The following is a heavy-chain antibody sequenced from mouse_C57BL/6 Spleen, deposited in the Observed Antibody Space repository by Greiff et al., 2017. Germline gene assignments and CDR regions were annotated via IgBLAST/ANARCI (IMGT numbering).Heavy chain of an antibody. CDR3: AREWLLSWFAY. V-gene: IGHV1-80*01. J-gene: IGHJ3*01. CDR2: IYPGDGDT. Sequence: QVQLKQSGAELVKPGASVKISCKASGYAFSSYWMNWVKQRPGKGLEWIGQIYPGDGDTNYNGKLKGKATLTTDKSSSTAYMQLSSLTSEDSAVYFCAREWLLSWFAYWGQGTLVTVSA. CDR1: GYAFSSYW. D-gene: IGHD2-3*01.